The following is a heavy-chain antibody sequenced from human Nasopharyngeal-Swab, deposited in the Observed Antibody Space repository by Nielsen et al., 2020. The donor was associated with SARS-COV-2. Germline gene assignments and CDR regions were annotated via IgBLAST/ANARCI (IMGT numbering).Heavy chain of an antibody. Sequence: GESLKISCAASGFTFSSYAMSWVRQAPGKGLEWVPAISGSGGSTYYADSVKGRFTISRDNSKNTLYLQMNSLRAEDTAVYYCAKDGGLTTFPYYYYYGMDVWGQGTTVTVSS. D-gene: IGHD4/OR15-4a*01. J-gene: IGHJ6*02. CDR2: ISGSGGST. CDR1: GFTFSSYA. V-gene: IGHV3-23*01. CDR3: AKDGGLTTFPYYYYYGMDV.